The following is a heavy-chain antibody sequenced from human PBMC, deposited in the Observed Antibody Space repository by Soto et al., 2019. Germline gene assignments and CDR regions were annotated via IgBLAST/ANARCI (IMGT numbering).Heavy chain of an antibody. CDR3: ARGLSSSWSPSSYYYYGMDV. V-gene: IGHV1-2*04. CDR1: GYTFTGYY. D-gene: IGHD6-13*01. J-gene: IGHJ6*02. CDR2: INPNSGGT. Sequence: QVQLVQSGAEVKKPGASVKVSCKASGYTFTGYYMHWVRQAPGQGLEWMGWINPNSGGTNYAQKFQGWVTMTRDTSINTAYMELSRLRSDDTAVYYWARGLSSSWSPSSYYYYGMDVWGQGTTVTVSS.